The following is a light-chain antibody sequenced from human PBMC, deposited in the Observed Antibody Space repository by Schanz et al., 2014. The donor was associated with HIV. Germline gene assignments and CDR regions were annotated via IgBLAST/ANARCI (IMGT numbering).Light chain of an antibody. Sequence: QSVLTQPPSASGSPGQSVTISCTGTSSDVGGYNYVSWYQQHPGKAPKLMIYEVSERPSGVPDRFSGSKSGTSASLAITGLQADDEADYYCSSYGGNNNLVFGGGTKLTVL. CDR1: SSDVGGYNY. J-gene: IGLJ2*01. V-gene: IGLV2-8*01. CDR3: SSYGGNNNLV. CDR2: EVS.